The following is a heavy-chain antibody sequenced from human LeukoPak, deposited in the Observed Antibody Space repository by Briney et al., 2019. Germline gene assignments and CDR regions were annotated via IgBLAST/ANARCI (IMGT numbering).Heavy chain of an antibody. V-gene: IGHV1-8*01. Sequence: ASVKVSCKASGYTFTSYDINWARQATGQGLEWMGWMNPNSGNTGYAQKFQGRVTMTRNTSISTAYMELSSLRSEDTAVYYCARGFSYDFWSGSNWFDPWGQGTLVTVSS. CDR2: MNPNSGNT. D-gene: IGHD3-3*01. CDR3: ARGFSYDFWSGSNWFDP. CDR1: GYTFTSYD. J-gene: IGHJ5*02.